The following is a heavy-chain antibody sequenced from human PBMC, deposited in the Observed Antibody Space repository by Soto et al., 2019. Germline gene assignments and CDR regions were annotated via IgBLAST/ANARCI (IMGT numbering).Heavy chain of an antibody. CDR1: GFTFSSYA. J-gene: IGHJ6*02. CDR2: ITSNGGNT. CDR3: ARRIPFGYGMDV. Sequence: GGSLRLSCAASGFTFSSYAMHWVRQAPGKGLEYVSAITSNGGNTDYASSVKGRITISRDNSKNTLYLQMGSLRAEDMAVYYCARRIPFGYGMDVWGQGTTVTVSS. V-gene: IGHV3-64*01. D-gene: IGHD2-21*01.